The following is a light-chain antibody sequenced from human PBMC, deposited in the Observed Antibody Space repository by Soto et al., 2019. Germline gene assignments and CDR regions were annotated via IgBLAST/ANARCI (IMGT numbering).Light chain of an antibody. Sequence: EIVLTQSPATLSLSPGERATLSCRASQTVSSSLAWYQQKPGQAPRLLISEVSNRATGIPARFSGSGSGADFTRTISSLEPGDFALYYCQQHINWPLTFGGGTEV. CDR3: QQHINWPLT. J-gene: IGKJ4*01. V-gene: IGKV3-11*01. CDR1: QTVSSS. CDR2: EVS.